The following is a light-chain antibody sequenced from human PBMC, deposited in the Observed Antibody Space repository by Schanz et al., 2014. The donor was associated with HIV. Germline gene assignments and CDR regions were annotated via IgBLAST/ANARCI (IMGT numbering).Light chain of an antibody. CDR1: SSDVGSYNL. V-gene: IGLV2-23*02. J-gene: IGLJ1*01. Sequence: QSALTQPASVSGSPGQSITISCTGTSSDVGSYNLVSWFQQYPGKAPKLIIYEVSKRPSGISRRFSGSKSGNTASLTISGLQADDEADYYCYSFAGTTGTPYVFGTGTKLTVL. CDR2: EVS. CDR3: YSFAGTTGTPYV.